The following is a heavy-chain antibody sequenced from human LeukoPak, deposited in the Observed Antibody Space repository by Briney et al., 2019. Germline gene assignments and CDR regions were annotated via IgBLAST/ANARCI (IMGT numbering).Heavy chain of an antibody. J-gene: IGHJ4*02. V-gene: IGHV1-2*02. CDR1: GYTFTGYY. Sequence: ASVKVSCKASGYTFTGYYMHWVRQAPGQGLEWMGWINPTSGGTNHAQKFQGRVTMTRDTSVSTAYMELSRLRSDDTAVYYCARLAEHSSGSPLFDYWGQGTLVTVSS. D-gene: IGHD3-22*01. CDR2: INPTSGGT. CDR3: ARLAEHSSGSPLFDY.